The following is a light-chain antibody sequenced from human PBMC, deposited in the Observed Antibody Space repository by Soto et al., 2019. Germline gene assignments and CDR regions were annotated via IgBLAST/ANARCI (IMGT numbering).Light chain of an antibody. J-gene: IGLJ2*01. CDR1: RSDVGGYNY. CDR2: DVS. CDR3: SSYTSSSPVV. V-gene: IGLV2-14*01. Sequence: QSALTQPASVSGSPGQSITISCTGTRSDVGGYNYVSWYQQHPGKAPKLMIFDVSNRPSGVSDRFSGSKSGNTASLTISGLQAEDEADYYCSSYTSSSPVVFVGGTKLTVL.